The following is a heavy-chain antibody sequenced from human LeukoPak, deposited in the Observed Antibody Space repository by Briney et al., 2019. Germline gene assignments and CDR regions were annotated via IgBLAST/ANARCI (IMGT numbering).Heavy chain of an antibody. CDR2: IIPIFGTA. J-gene: IGHJ5*02. V-gene: IGHV1-69*05. Sequence: SVKVSCKASGGTFSSYAISWVRQAPGQGLEWMGGIIPIFGTANYAQKLQGRVTITTDESTSTAYMELSSLRSEDTAVYYCARGQVGATGWFDPWGQGTLVTVSS. D-gene: IGHD1-26*01. CDR1: GGTFSSYA. CDR3: ARGQVGATGWFDP.